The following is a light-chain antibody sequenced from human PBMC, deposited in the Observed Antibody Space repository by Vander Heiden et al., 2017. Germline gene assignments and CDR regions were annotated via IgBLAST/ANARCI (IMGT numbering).Light chain of an antibody. J-gene: IGKJ1*01. V-gene: IGKV3-15*01. CDR3: QQYSNWPPTWT. CDR2: GAS. CDR1: QSVSSN. Sequence: EMVMTHSPATLSVSPGQRATLSCRASQSVSSNLAWYQQKPGQAPRLLIDGASTRANGIAARFSGSGSGTEFTLTISSLQSEDVAVYYCQQYSNWPPTWTFGQGTKVEIK.